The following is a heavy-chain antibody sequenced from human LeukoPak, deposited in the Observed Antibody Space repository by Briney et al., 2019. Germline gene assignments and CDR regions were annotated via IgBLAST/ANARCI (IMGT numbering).Heavy chain of an antibody. CDR2: ISAYNGNT. Sequence: GASVKVSCKASGYTFTSYGISWVRQAPGQGLEWMGWISAYNGNTNYAQKLQGRVTMTTDTSTSTAYMELRSLRSDDTTVYYCARARGGTVTTPLYYFDYWGQGTLVTVSS. CDR1: GYTFTSYG. V-gene: IGHV1-18*01. J-gene: IGHJ4*02. D-gene: IGHD4-11*01. CDR3: ARARGGTVTTPLYYFDY.